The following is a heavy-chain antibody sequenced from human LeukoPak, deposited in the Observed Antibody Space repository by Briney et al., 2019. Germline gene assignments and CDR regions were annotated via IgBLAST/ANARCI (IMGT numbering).Heavy chain of an antibody. D-gene: IGHD3-10*01. Sequence: PGGSLRLSCAASGFTFSSYAMSWVRQAPGKGLEWVSAISGSGSSTYYADSVKGRFTISRDNSKNTLYLQMNSLRAEDTAVYYCAKDRRITMVRGVIITYAPFDYRGQGSLVTVSS. V-gene: IGHV3-23*01. CDR1: GFTFSSYA. CDR2: ISGSGSST. J-gene: IGHJ4*02. CDR3: AKDRRITMVRGVIITYAPFDY.